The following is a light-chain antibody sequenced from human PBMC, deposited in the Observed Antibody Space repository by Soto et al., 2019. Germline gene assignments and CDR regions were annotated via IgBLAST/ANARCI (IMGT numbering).Light chain of an antibody. CDR1: QDINNY. CDR2: DAS. Sequence: DIQITQSPSSLSASVGDRVTITCHASQDINNYANWYQQKPGKAPKLLIFDASTLKTGVPSRFSGSGSGTDFSFTISSLQSEDFATYYCQQYYSYPLTFGGGTKVDIK. J-gene: IGKJ4*01. V-gene: IGKV1-33*01. CDR3: QQYYSYPLT.